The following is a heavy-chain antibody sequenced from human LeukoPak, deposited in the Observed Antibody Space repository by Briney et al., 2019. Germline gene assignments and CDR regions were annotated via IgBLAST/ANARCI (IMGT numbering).Heavy chain of an antibody. D-gene: IGHD6-19*01. J-gene: IGHJ4*02. CDR3: SLLAVASPQDY. V-gene: IGHV3-48*03. Sequence: QPGGSLRLSCAASGFTFSTDEVHWVRQAPGKGLEWVSDISSSGSTVYYADSVKGRFTTSRDNAKNFLYLQMHSLRAEDTAVYYCSLLAVASPQDYWGQGTLVTVSS. CDR2: ISSSGSTV. CDR1: GFTFSTDE.